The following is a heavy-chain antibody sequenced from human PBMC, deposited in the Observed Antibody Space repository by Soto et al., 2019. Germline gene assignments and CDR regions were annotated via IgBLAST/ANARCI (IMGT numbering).Heavy chain of an antibody. V-gene: IGHV1-69*12. CDR1: GGTFSSYA. J-gene: IGHJ6*02. D-gene: IGHD3-10*01. CDR3: ARDKARRGPYYYGMDV. Sequence: QVQLVQSGAEVKKPGSSVKVSCKASGGTFSSYAISWVRQAPGHGLEWMGGIIPIFGTANYAQKFQGRVTMTAEESTSTAYMELSSLRSEATAVYYCARDKARRGPYYYGMDVWGQGTTVTVSS. CDR2: IIPIFGTA.